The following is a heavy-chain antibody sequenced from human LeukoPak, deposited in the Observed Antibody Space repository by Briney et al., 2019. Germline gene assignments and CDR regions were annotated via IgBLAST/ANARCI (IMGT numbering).Heavy chain of an antibody. V-gene: IGHV4-59*01. CDR1: GGSISSYY. CDR2: IYYSGST. J-gene: IGHJ4*02. D-gene: IGHD3-22*01. CDR3: ARVAADAWYYHDSSGYYYVDY. Sequence: NPSETLSLTCTVSGGSISSYYWSWIRQPPGKGLEWIGYIYYSGSTNYNPSLKSRVTISVDTSKNQFSLKLSSVTAADTAVYYCARVAADAWYYHDSSGYYYVDYWGQGTLVTVSS.